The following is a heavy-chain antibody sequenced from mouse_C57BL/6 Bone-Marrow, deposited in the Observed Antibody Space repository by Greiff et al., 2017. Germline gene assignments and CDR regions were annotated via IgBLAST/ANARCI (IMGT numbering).Heavy chain of an antibody. D-gene: IGHD2-5*01. Sequence: EVKLEESGGGLVKPGGSLKLSCAASGFTFSDYGMHWVRQAPEKGLEWVAYISSGSSTIYYADTVKGRFTISRDNAKNTLFLQMTSLRSEDTAMYYCARGHYSNDYFDYWGQGTTLTVSS. CDR1: GFTFSDYG. J-gene: IGHJ2*01. CDR3: ARGHYSNDYFDY. V-gene: IGHV5-17*01. CDR2: ISSGSSTI.